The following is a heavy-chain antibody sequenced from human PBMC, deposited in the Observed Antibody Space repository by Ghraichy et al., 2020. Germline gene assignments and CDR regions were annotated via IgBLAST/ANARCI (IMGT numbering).Heavy chain of an antibody. Sequence: GGSLRLSCAASGFTFSSYSMNWVRQAPGKGLEWVSSISSSSSYIYYADSVKGRFTISRDNAKNSLYLQMNSLRAEDTAVYYCARDRAQTPRQEIYYYYGMDVWGQGTTVTVSS. CDR3: ARDRAQTPRQEIYYYYGMDV. CDR2: ISSSSSYI. CDR1: GFTFSSYS. V-gene: IGHV3-21*01. J-gene: IGHJ6*02. D-gene: IGHD2-15*01.